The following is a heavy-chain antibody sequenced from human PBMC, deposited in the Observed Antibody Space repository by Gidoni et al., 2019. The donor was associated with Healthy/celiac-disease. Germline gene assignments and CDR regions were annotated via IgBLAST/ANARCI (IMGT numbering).Heavy chain of an antibody. J-gene: IGHJ3*02. Sequence: EVQLVESGGGLVQPGGSLRLYCAASGFTFSSYWMSWVRQAPGKGLEWVANIKQDGSEKYYVDSVKGRFTISRDNAKNSLYLQMNSLRAEDTAVYYCARWSDIVVVVAATVDAFDIWGQGTMVTVSS. D-gene: IGHD2-15*01. CDR3: ARWSDIVVVVAATVDAFDI. CDR1: GFTFSSYW. V-gene: IGHV3-7*01. CDR2: IKQDGSEK.